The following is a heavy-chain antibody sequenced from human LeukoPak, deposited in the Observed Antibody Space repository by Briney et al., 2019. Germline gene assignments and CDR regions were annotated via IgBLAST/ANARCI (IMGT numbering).Heavy chain of an antibody. CDR2: IIPIFGTA. CDR3: ARATPYDSSGYYYLYYYGMDV. CDR1: GGTFSSYA. Sequence: SVKVSCKASGGTFSSYAISWVRQAPGQGLEWMGGIIPIFGTANYAQKFQGRVTITADESTSTAYMELSSLRSEDTAVYYCARATPYDSSGYYYLYYYGMDVWGQGTTVTVSS. V-gene: IGHV1-69*13. J-gene: IGHJ6*02. D-gene: IGHD3-22*01.